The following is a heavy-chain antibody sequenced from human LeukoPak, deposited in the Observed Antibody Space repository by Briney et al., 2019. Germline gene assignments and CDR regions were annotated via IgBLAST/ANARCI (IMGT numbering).Heavy chain of an antibody. J-gene: IGHJ5*02. CDR2: IYYSGST. CDR1: GGSISSYY. D-gene: IGHD3-9*01. Sequence: SETLSLTCTVSGGSISSYYWSWTRQPPGKGLEWIGYIYYSGSTNYNPSLKSRVTISVDTSKNQFSLKLSSVTAADTAVYYCARDNPDYYDILTGYYKGNWFDPWGQGTLVTVSS. CDR3: ARDNPDYYDILTGYYKGNWFDP. V-gene: IGHV4-59*01.